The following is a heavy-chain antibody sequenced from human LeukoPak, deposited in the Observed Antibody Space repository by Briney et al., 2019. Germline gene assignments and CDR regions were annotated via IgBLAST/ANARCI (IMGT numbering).Heavy chain of an antibody. Sequence: PSETLSLTCAVYGGSFSGYYWSWIRQPPGKGLEWIGYIYYSGSTNYNPSLKSRVTISVDTSKNQFSLKLSSVTAAGTAVYYCARRKDYYDSSGYFYYFDYWGQGTLVTVSS. CDR3: ARRKDYYDSSGYFYYFDY. V-gene: IGHV4-59*08. J-gene: IGHJ4*02. D-gene: IGHD3-22*01. CDR2: IYYSGST. CDR1: GGSFSGYY.